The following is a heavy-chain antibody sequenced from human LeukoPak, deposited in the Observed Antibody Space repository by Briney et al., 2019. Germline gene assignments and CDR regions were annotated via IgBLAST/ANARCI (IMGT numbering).Heavy chain of an antibody. CDR2: IYYSGST. CDR3: ARAVNEGAANFDY. CDR1: GGSISSSSYY. V-gene: IGHV4-39*07. J-gene: IGHJ4*02. D-gene: IGHD1-26*01. Sequence: SETLSLTCTVSGGSISSSSYYWGWIRQPPGKGLEWIGSIYYSGSTYYNPSLKSRVTISVDTSKNQFSLELSPVTAADTAVYYCARAVNEGAANFDYWGQGTLVTVSS.